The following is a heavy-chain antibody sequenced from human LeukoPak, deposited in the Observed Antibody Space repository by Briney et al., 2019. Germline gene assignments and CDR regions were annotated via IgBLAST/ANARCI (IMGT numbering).Heavy chain of an antibody. Sequence: PGGSLRLSCAASGFTFSSYSMNWVRQAPGRGLEWVSSISSSSSYIYYADSVKGRFTISRDNSKNTLYLQMNSLRAEHTAVYYCAKDPSYDYDSSGLDWWGQGTLVTVSS. J-gene: IGHJ4*02. CDR1: GFTFSSYS. D-gene: IGHD3-22*01. CDR3: AKDPSYDYDSSGLDW. V-gene: IGHV3-21*01. CDR2: ISSSSSYI.